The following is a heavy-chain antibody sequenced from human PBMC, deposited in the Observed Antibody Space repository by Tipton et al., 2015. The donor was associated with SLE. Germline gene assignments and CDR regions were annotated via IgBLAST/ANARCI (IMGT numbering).Heavy chain of an antibody. V-gene: IGHV3-30-3*01. CDR2: ISYDGSNK. CDR1: GFTFSSYA. Sequence: SLRLSCAASGFTFSSYAMHWVRQAPGKGLEWVAVISYDGSNKYYADSVKGRFTISRDNSKNTLYLQMNSLRAEDTVVYYCAREGYGDLGVFDYWGQGTLVTVSA. CDR3: AREGYGDLGVFDY. D-gene: IGHD4-17*01. J-gene: IGHJ4*02.